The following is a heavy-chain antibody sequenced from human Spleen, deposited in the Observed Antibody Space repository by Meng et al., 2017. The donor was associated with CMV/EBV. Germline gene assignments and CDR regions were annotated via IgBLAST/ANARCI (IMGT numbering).Heavy chain of an antibody. D-gene: IGHD3-22*01. CDR3: ARLLGFYYDSSGSGFDY. Sequence: MSSSGYFWGWIRQPPGKGLEWIGNMHFSGSTYYNPSLESRVTISVDTSKNQFSLKLSSVIATDTAVYYCARLLGFYYDSSGSGFDYWGQGTLVTVSS. CDR2: MHFSGST. CDR1: MSSSGYF. J-gene: IGHJ4*02. V-gene: IGHV4-39*01.